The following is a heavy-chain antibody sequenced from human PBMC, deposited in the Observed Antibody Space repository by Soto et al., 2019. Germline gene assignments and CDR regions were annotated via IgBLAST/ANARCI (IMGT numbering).Heavy chain of an antibody. J-gene: IGHJ4*02. Sequence: GASVKVSCKASGYTFTSYDINWVRQATGQGLEWMGWMNPNSGNTGYAQKFQGRVTMTRNTSISTAYMELSSLRSEDTAVYYCARIEIWGSYRYCDYWGQGTLVTVSS. D-gene: IGHD3-16*02. CDR3: ARIEIWGSYRYCDY. CDR1: GYTFTSYD. CDR2: MNPNSGNT. V-gene: IGHV1-8*01.